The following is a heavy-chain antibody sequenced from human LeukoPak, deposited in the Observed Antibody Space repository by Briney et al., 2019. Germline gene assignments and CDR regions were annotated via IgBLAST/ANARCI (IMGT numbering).Heavy chain of an antibody. V-gene: IGHV3-23*01. CDR2: ISGSGGST. CDR3: ARRSTPRDY. J-gene: IGHJ4*02. CDR1: VFTFSSYS. Sequence: GGSVRLSCAASVFTFSSYSISWVRHAPWKGLEWVSAISGSGGSTYYADSVKGRFTISRDNSKNTLYLQMNSLRAEDTAVYYCARRSTPRDYWGQGTLVTVSS. D-gene: IGHD2-2*01.